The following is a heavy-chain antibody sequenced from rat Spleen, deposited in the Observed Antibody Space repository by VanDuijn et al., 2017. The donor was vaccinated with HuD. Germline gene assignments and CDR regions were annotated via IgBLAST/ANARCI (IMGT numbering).Heavy chain of an antibody. CDR1: GFTFSDYN. V-gene: IGHV5-7*01. J-gene: IGHJ2*01. D-gene: IGHD1-12*03. Sequence: EVQLVESGGGLVQPGRSLKLSCAASGFTFSDYNMAWVRQAPKKGLEWVATILYDGSSTYYRDSVKGRFTVSRDNAKSTLYLQMNSLRSEDTATYYCAREIGYYYDGYYHPFDYWGQGVMVTVSS. CDR2: ILYDGSST. CDR3: AREIGYYYDGYYHPFDY.